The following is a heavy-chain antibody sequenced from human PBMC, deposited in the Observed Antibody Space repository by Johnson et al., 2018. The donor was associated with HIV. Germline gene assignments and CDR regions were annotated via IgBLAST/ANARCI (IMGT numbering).Heavy chain of an antibody. D-gene: IGHD3-22*01. V-gene: IGHV3-23*04. CDR3: ARVSDSDSN. CDR1: GFTFSDYY. CDR2: ISGSGGST. J-gene: IGHJ3*01. Sequence: VQLVESGGGLVQPGGSLRLSCVVSGFTFSDYYMDWVRQAPGKGLEWVSVISGSGGSTYYADSVKGRFTISRDNSKNTLYLQMNSLRAEDTAVYYCARVSDSDSNWGQGTMVTVSS.